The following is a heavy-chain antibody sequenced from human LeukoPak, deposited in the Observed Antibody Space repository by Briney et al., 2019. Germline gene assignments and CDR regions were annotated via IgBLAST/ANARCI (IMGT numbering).Heavy chain of an antibody. J-gene: IGHJ4*02. CDR2: IYNSGST. V-gene: IGHV4-34*01. Sequence: SETLSLTCAVYGGSFSGSNWSWIRRPPGKGLEWIGEIYNSGSTIYNPSLKSRVTISVDTSKNQLSLNLNSVIVADTAVYYCVRAYDYWGQGTLVTVSS. CDR3: VRAYDY. CDR1: GGSFSGSN.